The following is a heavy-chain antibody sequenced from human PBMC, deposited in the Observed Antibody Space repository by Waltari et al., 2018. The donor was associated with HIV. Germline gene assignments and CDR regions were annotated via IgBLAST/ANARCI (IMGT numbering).Heavy chain of an antibody. J-gene: IGHJ4*02. CDR3: ARDADGLDY. CDR2: IYYSGST. CDR1: GDSINTYY. Sequence: QVQLQESVPGLVKPAETLSLTCTVSGDSINTYYWSWIRQPPGKGLAWIGHIYYSGSTKYNPSLTSRVRISVDTSKKQISLKVKSVTTADTAMYYCARDADGLDYWGQGTLVTVSS. V-gene: IGHV4-59*01.